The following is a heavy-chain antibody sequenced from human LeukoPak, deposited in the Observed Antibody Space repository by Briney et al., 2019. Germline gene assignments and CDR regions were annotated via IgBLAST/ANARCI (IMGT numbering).Heavy chain of an antibody. D-gene: IGHD2-15*01. CDR1: GFTFSSYA. V-gene: IGHV3-23*01. Sequence: PGGSLRLSCAASGFTFSSYAMSWVRQAPGKGLEWVSAINGSGGSTYYADSVKGRFTISRDNSKNTLYLQMNSLRAEDTAVYYCANIVVVVAATLGYFDYWGQGTLVTVSS. CDR2: INGSGGST. J-gene: IGHJ4*02. CDR3: ANIVVVVAATLGYFDY.